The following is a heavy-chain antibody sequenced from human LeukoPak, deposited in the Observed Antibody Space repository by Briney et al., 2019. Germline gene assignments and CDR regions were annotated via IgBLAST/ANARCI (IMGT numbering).Heavy chain of an antibody. CDR1: GFTFSSYA. V-gene: IGHV3-23*01. D-gene: IGHD4-17*01. CDR2: IGSGGTT. CDR3: ARGVTTADY. Sequence: GRSLRLSCAASGFTFSSYAMSWVRQAPGKGLEWVSAIGSGGTTYYADSVKGRFTISRDNSKNTLLLQMNSLRAEDTALYYCARGVTTADYWGQGTLVTVSS. J-gene: IGHJ4*02.